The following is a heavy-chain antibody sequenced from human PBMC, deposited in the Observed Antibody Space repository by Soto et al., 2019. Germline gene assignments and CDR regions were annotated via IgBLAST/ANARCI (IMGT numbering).Heavy chain of an antibody. D-gene: IGHD1-26*01. CDR1: GFTFGSYA. CDR3: ATPSLSTGGYSSFDS. CDR2: VTYSGANT. Sequence: EVQLLESGGGLVEPGGSLRLSCAASGFTFGSYAMSWVRQAPGKGLEWVSLVTYSGANTYYAGSVTGRFTISRDNSRNTLYLQMSSLRVEDTAVYYRATPSLSTGGYSSFDSWGRGTLVTVSS. V-gene: IGHV3-23*01. J-gene: IGHJ4*02.